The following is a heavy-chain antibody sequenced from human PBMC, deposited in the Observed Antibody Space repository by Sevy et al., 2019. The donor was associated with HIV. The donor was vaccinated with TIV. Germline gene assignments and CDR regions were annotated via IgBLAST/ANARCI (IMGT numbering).Heavy chain of an antibody. CDR1: GFTFSSYG. V-gene: IGHV3-30*18. Sequence: GGSLRLSCAASGFTFSSYGMHWVRQAPGKGLEWVAVISYDGSNKYYADSVKGRFTNSRENSKNTLYLQTTSLRAEDTAVYYCAKDLTGYNVLMVYAKNGPIDYWGQGTLVTVSS. CDR3: AKDLTGYNVLMVYAKNGPIDY. CDR2: ISYDGSNK. J-gene: IGHJ4*02. D-gene: IGHD2-8*01.